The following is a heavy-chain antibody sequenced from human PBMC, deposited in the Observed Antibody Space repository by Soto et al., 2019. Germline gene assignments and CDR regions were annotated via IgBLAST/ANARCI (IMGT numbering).Heavy chain of an antibody. Sequence: EVQLVETGGGLIQPGGSLRLSCAASGFTVSSNYMSWVRQAPGKGLEWFSVIYSGGSTYYADSVKGRFTISRDNSKNTLYLQMNSLRAEDTAVYYCARVGSSSWYSLRVTPASAYGMDVWGQGTTVTVSS. CDR1: GFTVSSNY. D-gene: IGHD6-13*01. CDR2: IYSGGST. V-gene: IGHV3-53*02. J-gene: IGHJ6*02. CDR3: ARVGSSSWYSLRVTPASAYGMDV.